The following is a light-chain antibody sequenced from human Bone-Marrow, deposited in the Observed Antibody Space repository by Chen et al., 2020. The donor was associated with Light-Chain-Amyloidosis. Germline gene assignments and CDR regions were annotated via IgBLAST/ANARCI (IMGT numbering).Light chain of an antibody. CDR3: QVWDSSSDQVV. CDR1: DIENEV. V-gene: IGLV3-21*02. J-gene: IGLJ2*01. Sequence: SYVLTQPPSVSVAPGQTARITCGGNDIENEVVHWYQQKPGQAPVLVVSDDSDRPSGIPERFSGSDSGNTANMTISRVEAGDEADYYCQVWDSSSDQVVFGGGTKLTVL. CDR2: DDS.